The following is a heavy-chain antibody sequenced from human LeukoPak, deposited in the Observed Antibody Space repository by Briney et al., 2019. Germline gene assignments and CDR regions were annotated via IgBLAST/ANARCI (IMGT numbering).Heavy chain of an antibody. CDR2: IYYSGST. CDR3: ARAPYFDSNGYSDRDDYFDY. CDR1: GYCISSGYY. Sequence: SETLSLTCTVSGYCISSGYYWGWIRQPPGKGLEWIGSIYYSGSTYYNPSLKSRVTISLDTSKNQFSLKLSSVTAADTAVYYCARAPYFDSNGYSDRDDYFDYWGQGTLVTVSS. D-gene: IGHD3-22*01. J-gene: IGHJ4*02. V-gene: IGHV4-38-2*02.